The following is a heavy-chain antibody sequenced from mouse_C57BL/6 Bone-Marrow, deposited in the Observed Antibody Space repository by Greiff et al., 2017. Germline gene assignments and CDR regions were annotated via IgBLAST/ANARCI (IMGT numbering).Heavy chain of an antibody. V-gene: IGHV6-3*01. CDR2: IRLKSDNYAT. Sequence: EVKLMESGGGLVQPGGSMKLSCVASGFTFSNYWMNWVRQSPEKGLEWVAQIRLKSDNYATHYAESVKGRFTISREDSKSSVYLQMNNFRADDTGIYYCTGGGFYASTPNYLDYWGQGTTLTVSS. D-gene: IGHD1-1*01. J-gene: IGHJ2*01. CDR1: GFTFSNYW. CDR3: TGGGFYASTPNYLDY.